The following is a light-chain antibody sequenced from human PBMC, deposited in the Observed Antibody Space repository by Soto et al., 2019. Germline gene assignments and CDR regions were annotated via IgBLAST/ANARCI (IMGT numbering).Light chain of an antibody. Sequence: EIVLTQSPGTLSLSPGERATLSCRTSQSVSSNYLAWYQQKPGQAPRLFIYGASSRATGIPDRFSGSGSGTDFTLTISGLEPEDFAVYYCQQYGSSPRTFGQGTKVDIK. J-gene: IGKJ1*01. CDR1: QSVSSNY. CDR2: GAS. V-gene: IGKV3-20*01. CDR3: QQYGSSPRT.